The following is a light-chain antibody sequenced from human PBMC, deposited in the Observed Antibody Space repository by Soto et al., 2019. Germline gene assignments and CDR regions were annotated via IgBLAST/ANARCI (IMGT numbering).Light chain of an antibody. J-gene: IGKJ1*01. CDR3: QQSYSRVT. CDR1: QSISGK. CDR2: AAS. V-gene: IGKV1-39*01. Sequence: DIQVTQSPSSLSASVGDTVTITCRTSQSISGKLSWYQQIPGKAPKLLIYAASRLQSGVPSRFSASGSGTEFTLTISSLHLDDFASYYCQQSYSRVTFGQGTKVEIK.